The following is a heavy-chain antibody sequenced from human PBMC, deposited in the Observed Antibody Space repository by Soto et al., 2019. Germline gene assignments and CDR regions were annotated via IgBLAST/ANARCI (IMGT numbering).Heavy chain of an antibody. Sequence: QLQLQESGPGLVKPSETLSLTCTVSGGSISSSSYYWGWIRQPPGKGLEWTGSIYYSGSTYYNPSLKSRVTISVDTSKNQFSLKLSSVTAADTAVYYCAGTSSGYYFFDYWGQGTLVTVSS. CDR2: IYYSGST. J-gene: IGHJ4*02. V-gene: IGHV4-39*01. D-gene: IGHD3-22*01. CDR1: GGSISSSSYY. CDR3: AGTSSGYYFFDY.